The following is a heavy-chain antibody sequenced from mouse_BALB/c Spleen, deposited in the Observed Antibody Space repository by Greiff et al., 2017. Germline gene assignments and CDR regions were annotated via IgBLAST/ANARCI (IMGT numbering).Heavy chain of an antibody. V-gene: IGHV1-54*03. J-gene: IGHJ2*01. D-gene: IGHD1-1*01. CDR1: GYAFTNYL. CDR2: INPGSGGT. CDR3: ARLLRSGY. Sequence: QVQLQQSGAELVRPGTSVKVSCKASGYAFTNYLIEWVKQRPGQGLEWIGVINPGSGGTNYNEKFKGKATLTADKSSSTAYMQLSSLTSDDSAVYFCARLLRSGYWGQGTTLTVSS.